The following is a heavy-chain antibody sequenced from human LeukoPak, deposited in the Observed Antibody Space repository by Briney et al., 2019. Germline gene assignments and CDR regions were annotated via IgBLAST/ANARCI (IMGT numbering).Heavy chain of an antibody. D-gene: IGHD5-18*01. J-gene: IGHJ4*02. Sequence: PGRSLRLSCAASGFTFSAYGMHWVRQAPGKGLEWVAVVSNDGSKKDYADSVKGRFTISRDKSKNTLYLQTNSLRAEDTAVYYCGKPHGYSFTNYFDYWGQGTLVTVSS. CDR2: VSNDGSKK. CDR3: GKPHGYSFTNYFDY. CDR1: GFTFSAYG. V-gene: IGHV3-30*18.